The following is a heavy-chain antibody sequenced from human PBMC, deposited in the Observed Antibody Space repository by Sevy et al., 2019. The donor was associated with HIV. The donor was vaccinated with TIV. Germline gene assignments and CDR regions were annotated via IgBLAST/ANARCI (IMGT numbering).Heavy chain of an antibody. D-gene: IGHD2-15*01. Sequence: GGSLRLSCAASGFTFSSHAMSWVRQAPGKGLEWVSAISGSGDYTYYADSVKGRFTISRDNSKNTLHLQMNSLRAEDTAVFYCARRGYTNSWYVDSWGQGTLVTVS. J-gene: IGHJ4*02. CDR2: ISGSGDYT. CDR3: ARRGYTNSWYVDS. CDR1: GFTFSSHA. V-gene: IGHV3-23*01.